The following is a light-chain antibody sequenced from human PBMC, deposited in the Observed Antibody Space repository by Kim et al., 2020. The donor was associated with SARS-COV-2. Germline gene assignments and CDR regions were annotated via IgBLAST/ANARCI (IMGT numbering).Light chain of an antibody. CDR3: GTWDISLTAGV. CDR1: NSNIGRNS. J-gene: IGLJ3*02. V-gene: IGLV1-51*01. CDR2: DNN. Sequence: QSVLTQPPSVSAAPGQKVTISCSGSNSNIGRNSVSWYQQLPGRAPKLLISDNNRRPSGIPDRFSGSKSGTSATLGIAGLQTGDEADYYCGTWDISLTAGVFGGGTKVTVL.